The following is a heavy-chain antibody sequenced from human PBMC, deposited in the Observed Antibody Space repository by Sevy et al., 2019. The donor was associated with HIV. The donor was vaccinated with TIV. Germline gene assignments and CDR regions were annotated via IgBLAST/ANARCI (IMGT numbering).Heavy chain of an antibody. V-gene: IGHV2-5*01. CDR2: IYWNDDK. CDR1: GFSLSTSGVG. Sequence: SGPTLVNPTQTLMLTCTFSGFSLSTSGVGVGWIRQPPGKALEWLALIYWNDDKRYSPSLKSRLTITKDTSKNQVVLTMTNMDPVDTATYYCAHHSSGWANYYYGMDVWGQGTTVTVSS. D-gene: IGHD6-19*01. J-gene: IGHJ6*02. CDR3: AHHSSGWANYYYGMDV.